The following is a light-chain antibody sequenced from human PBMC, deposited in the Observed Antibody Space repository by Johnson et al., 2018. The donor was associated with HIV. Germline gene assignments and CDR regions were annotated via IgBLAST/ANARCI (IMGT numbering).Light chain of an antibody. J-gene: IGLJ1*01. Sequence: TQPPSVSAAPGQQVTISCSGSSSNIGNNYVSWYQQLPGTAPKLLIYENNKRPSGIPDRFSGSKSGTSATLGITGLQTGYEADYYCGTWDSSLSVYVFGTGTKVTVL. CDR2: ENN. V-gene: IGLV1-51*02. CDR1: SSNIGNNY. CDR3: GTWDSSLSVYV.